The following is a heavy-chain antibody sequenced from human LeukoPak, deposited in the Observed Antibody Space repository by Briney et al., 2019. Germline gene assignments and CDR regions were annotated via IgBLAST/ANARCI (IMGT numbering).Heavy chain of an antibody. Sequence: SQTLSLTCAVSGGSISSGGYSWSWIRQPPGKGLEWIGYIYFSGSTNYNPSLKSRVTISVDTSKNQFSLKLNSVTAADTAVYYCARGPQAGNFDYWGQGTLVTVSS. CDR2: IYFSGST. D-gene: IGHD6-13*01. V-gene: IGHV4-61*08. J-gene: IGHJ4*02. CDR1: GGSISSGGYS. CDR3: ARGPQAGNFDY.